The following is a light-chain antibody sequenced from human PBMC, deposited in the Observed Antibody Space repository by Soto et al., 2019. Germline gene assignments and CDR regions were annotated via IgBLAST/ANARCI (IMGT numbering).Light chain of an antibody. CDR1: QSVSSSY. CDR3: QQYGGSSWT. J-gene: IGKJ1*01. CDR2: ATS. V-gene: IGKV3-20*01. Sequence: ELVLTQSPGTLSLSPGERATLSCRASQSVSSSYLAWYQQKPGQAPRLLIYATSTRATGVPDRFSGSGSGTDFTLTICSLEPEDFAVYYCQQYGGSSWTFGQGTKVEIK.